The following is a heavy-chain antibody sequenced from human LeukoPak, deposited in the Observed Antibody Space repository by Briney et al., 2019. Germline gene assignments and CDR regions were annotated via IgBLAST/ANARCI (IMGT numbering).Heavy chain of an antibody. CDR2: IRYDGSNK. CDR1: GFTFSSYG. Sequence: PGGSLRLSCAASGFTFSSYGMHWVRQAPGKGLEWVAFIRYDGSNKYYADSVKGRFTISRDNSKNTLYLHMNSLRAEDTAVYYCAKAQGYGSGSSYGMDVWGQGTTVTVSS. V-gene: IGHV3-30*02. CDR3: AKAQGYGSGSSYGMDV. J-gene: IGHJ6*02. D-gene: IGHD3-10*01.